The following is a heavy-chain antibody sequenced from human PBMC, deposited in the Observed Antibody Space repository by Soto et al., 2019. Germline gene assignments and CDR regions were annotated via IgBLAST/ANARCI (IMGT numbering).Heavy chain of an antibody. CDR2: ISGSGGST. D-gene: IGHD2-15*01. CDR1: GFTFSSYA. V-gene: IGHV3-23*01. J-gene: IGHJ6*02. CDR3: ARGNCSGGSCYHYYYYGMDV. Sequence: GGSLRLSCAASGFTFSSYAMSWVRQAPGKGLEWVSAISGSGGSTYYADSVKGRFTISRDNSKNTLYLQMNSLRAEDTAVYYCARGNCSGGSCYHYYYYGMDVWGQGTTVTVSS.